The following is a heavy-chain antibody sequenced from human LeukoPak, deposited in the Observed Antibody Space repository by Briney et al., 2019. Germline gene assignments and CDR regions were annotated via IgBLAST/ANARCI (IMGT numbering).Heavy chain of an antibody. Sequence: GGSLRLSCAASGFTFSSYTINWVRQAPGKGLEWVSYISSSGSTTYYADSVKGRFTISRDNAKNSLYLQMNSLRAEDTAVYYCAMRGDILVIPATYMFDYWGRGTLVTVSS. CDR2: ISSSGSTT. V-gene: IGHV3-48*01. J-gene: IGHJ4*02. CDR1: GFTFSSYT. CDR3: AMRGDILVIPATYMFDY. D-gene: IGHD2-2*01.